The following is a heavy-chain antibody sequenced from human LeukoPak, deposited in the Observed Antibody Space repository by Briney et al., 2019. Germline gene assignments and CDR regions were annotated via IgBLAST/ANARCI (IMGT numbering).Heavy chain of an antibody. V-gene: IGHV4-59*01. Sequence: PSETLSLTCSVSGASIRSYYWSWIRQPPGKGLDWIGYIYNSGSTTYNPSLKSRVTISVDTPKNQFSLRLSSVTAADTAVYYCARGQLYYDSTGYYYWGQGTLVTVSS. CDR3: ARGQLYYDSTGYYY. J-gene: IGHJ4*02. CDR1: GASIRSYY. CDR2: IYNSGST. D-gene: IGHD3-22*01.